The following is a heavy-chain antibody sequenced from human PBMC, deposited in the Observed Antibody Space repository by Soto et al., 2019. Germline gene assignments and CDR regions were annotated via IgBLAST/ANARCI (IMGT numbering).Heavy chain of an antibody. CDR1: GYTFTSYA. J-gene: IGHJ5*02. D-gene: IGHD6-19*01. CDR2: INAGNGNT. Sequence: ASVKVSCTASGYTFTSYALHWVRQAPGQRLEWMGWINAGNGNTKYSQKFQARVTITRDTSASTAYMELSSLRSEDTAVYYCARDRAWLTVAGTGRWFDPWGQGTLVTVSS. V-gene: IGHV1-3*01. CDR3: ARDRAWLTVAGTGRWFDP.